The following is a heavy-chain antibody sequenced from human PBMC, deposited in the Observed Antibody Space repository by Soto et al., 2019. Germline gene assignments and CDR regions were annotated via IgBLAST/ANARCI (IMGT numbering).Heavy chain of an antibody. Sequence: QVVLEQSGGEVKKPGASVKVSCKAPGYTFSGYSITWVRQAPGQGLEWMGRISGYNGNTNYARTLRDRLTLTTDTSTSTAYMELRSLTSDDTAVYYCARDVFCGGAPACPDMDVWGQGTTVTVSS. D-gene: IGHD2-21*01. CDR3: ARDVFCGGAPACPDMDV. CDR2: ISGYNGNT. CDR1: GYTFSGYS. V-gene: IGHV1-18*04. J-gene: IGHJ6*02.